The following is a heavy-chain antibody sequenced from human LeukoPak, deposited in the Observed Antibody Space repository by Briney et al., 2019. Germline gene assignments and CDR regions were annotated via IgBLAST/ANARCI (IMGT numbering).Heavy chain of an antibody. D-gene: IGHD4-23*01. V-gene: IGHV7-4-1*02. J-gene: IGHJ4*02. CDR1: GYTFTTGG. CDR2: INTNTGNP. Sequence: GASVKVSCKASGYTFTTGGMHWLRQAPGQRLEWMGWINTNTGNPTYAQGFTGRFVFSLDTSVSTAYLQISSLKAEDTAVYYCAREAQTTVVRGPGSDYWGQGTLVTVSS. CDR3: AREAQTTVVRGPGSDY.